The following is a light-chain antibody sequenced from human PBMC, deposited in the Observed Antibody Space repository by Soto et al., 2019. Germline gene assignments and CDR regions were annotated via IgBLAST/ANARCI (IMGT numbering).Light chain of an antibody. J-gene: IGLJ2*01. CDR3: SSYTSSSTPVV. CDR1: SSDVGGYNY. Sequence: QSALTQPASVSGSPGQSITISCTGTSSDVGGYNYVSWYQQHPGKAPKLMIYDVSNRPSGASNRFSGSKSGNTASLTISGLQAEDEAHYYCSSYTSSSTPVVLGGGTKLTVL. CDR2: DVS. V-gene: IGLV2-14*01.